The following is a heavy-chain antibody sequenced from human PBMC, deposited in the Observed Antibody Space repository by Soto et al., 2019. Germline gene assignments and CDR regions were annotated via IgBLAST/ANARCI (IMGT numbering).Heavy chain of an antibody. Sequence: SETLSLTCAVYGASLSDNYSNWLRQPPGKGLEWIGEINHSGNTKYNPSLRSRVTISIDTDNNQLSLNLRSVSAADTAVYYYARGRGEFNASAQGTPVTVSS. J-gene: IGHJ5*02. CDR2: INHSGNT. D-gene: IGHD2-21*01. CDR3: ARGRGEFNA. V-gene: IGHV4-34*01. CDR1: GASLSDNY.